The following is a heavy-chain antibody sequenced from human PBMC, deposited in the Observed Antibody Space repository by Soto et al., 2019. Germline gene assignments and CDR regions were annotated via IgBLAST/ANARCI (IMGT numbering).Heavy chain of an antibody. V-gene: IGHV1-18*01. J-gene: IGHJ4*02. CDR3: ARDRGPPNILTGYCIDY. CDR2: ISAYNGNT. D-gene: IGHD3-9*01. Sequence: GASVKVSCKASGYTFTSYGISWVRQAPGQGLEWMGWISAYNGNTNYAQKLQGRVTMTTDTSTSTAYMELRSLRSDDTAVYYCARDRGPPNILTGYCIDYGGQGTRVTVSS. CDR1: GYTFTSYG.